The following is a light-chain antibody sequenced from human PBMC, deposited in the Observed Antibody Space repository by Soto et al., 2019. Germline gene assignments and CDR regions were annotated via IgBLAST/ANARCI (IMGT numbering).Light chain of an antibody. Sequence: EIVLTQSPGTLSLSPGERATLSCRGSQSVSSSYLAWYQQKPGQASRLLIYGASSRATGIPDRFSGSGSGTDFTLTISRLEPEDFAVYYCQHYGNTPPSVTFGPGTKVDIK. V-gene: IGKV3-20*01. CDR1: QSVSSSY. J-gene: IGKJ3*01. CDR3: QHYGNTPPSVT. CDR2: GAS.